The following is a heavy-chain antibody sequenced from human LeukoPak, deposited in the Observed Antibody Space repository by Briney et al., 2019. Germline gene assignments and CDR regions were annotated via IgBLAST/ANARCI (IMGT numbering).Heavy chain of an antibody. CDR1: GFTFSSYE. J-gene: IGHJ3*02. Sequence: GGSLRLSCAASGFTFSSYEMNWVRQAPGKGLEWVSYISSSGSTIYYADSVKGRFTISRDNSKNTLYLQMNSLRAEDTAVYYCAKDDTVPGAFDIWGQGTMVTVSS. CDR2: ISSSGSTI. D-gene: IGHD4-17*01. V-gene: IGHV3-48*03. CDR3: AKDDTVPGAFDI.